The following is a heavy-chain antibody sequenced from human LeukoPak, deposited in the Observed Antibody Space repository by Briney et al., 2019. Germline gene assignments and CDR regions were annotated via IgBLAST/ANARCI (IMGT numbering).Heavy chain of an antibody. J-gene: IGHJ4*02. CDR3: ASPVGAHFNY. CDR1: GFTFSSYA. V-gene: IGHV3-30-3*01. CDR2: ISSDGSNK. Sequence: PGGSLRLSCAASGFTFSSYAMHWVRQAPGKGLEWVAVISSDGSNKYYADSVKGRFTISRDSAKNSLYLQMNSLRAEDTAIYYCASPVGAHFNYWGQGTLVTVSS. D-gene: IGHD1-26*01.